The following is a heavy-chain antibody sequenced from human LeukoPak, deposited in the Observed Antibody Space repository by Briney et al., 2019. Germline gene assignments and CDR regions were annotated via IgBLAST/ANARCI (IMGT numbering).Heavy chain of an antibody. CDR3: ARGIYYDTSGYLW. Sequence: PGGSLRLSCAASGFXFSNYAISWVRQVPGKGLEWVSSLSSSGDSSYFADSVKGRFTISRDNARNTLDLQMSSLRAEDAAVYYCARGIYYDTSGYLWWGQGTLVTVSS. CDR1: GFXFSNYA. V-gene: IGHV3-23*01. D-gene: IGHD3-22*01. J-gene: IGHJ4*02. CDR2: LSSSGDSS.